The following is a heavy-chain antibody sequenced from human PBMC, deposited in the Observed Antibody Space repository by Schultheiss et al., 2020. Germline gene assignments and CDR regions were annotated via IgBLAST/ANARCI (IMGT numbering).Heavy chain of an antibody. CDR2: INPNSGGT. V-gene: IGHV1-2*02. Sequence: SVKVSCKASGYTFNSYDINWVRQAPGQGLEWMGWINPNSGGTNYAQKFQGRVTMTRDTSISTAYMELTSLTSDDTAVYYCARDSGSTLTTFGPPGHPWGQGTLVTVSS. CDR3: ARDSGSTLTTFGPPGHP. D-gene: IGHD4-17*01. CDR1: GYTFNSYD. J-gene: IGHJ5*02.